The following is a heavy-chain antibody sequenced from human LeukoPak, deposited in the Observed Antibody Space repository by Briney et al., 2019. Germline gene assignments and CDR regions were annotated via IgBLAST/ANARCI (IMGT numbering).Heavy chain of an antibody. V-gene: IGHV4-39*07. J-gene: IGHJ6*03. Sequence: PSETLSLTXTVSGGSISSSAYYWGWIRQPPGKGLEWIGTIYYSGSTYYNPSLKSRVTISVDTSKNQFSLKLSSVTAADTAVYYCARRPLLTIFGVGQYYYYMDVWGKGTTVTVSS. CDR3: ARRPLLTIFGVGQYYYYMDV. D-gene: IGHD3-3*01. CDR1: GGSISSSAYY. CDR2: IYYSGST.